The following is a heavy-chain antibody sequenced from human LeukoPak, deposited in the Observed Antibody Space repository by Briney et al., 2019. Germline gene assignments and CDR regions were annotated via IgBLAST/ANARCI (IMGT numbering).Heavy chain of an antibody. V-gene: IGHV3-23*01. CDR3: ARDRGASTYCGGDCYSGTYGMDV. J-gene: IGHJ6*02. CDR1: GFTFSSYA. D-gene: IGHD2-21*02. CDR2: ISGSGGST. Sequence: PGGSLRLSCAASGFTFSSYAMSWVRQAPGKGLEWVSAISGSGGSTYYADSVKGRFTISRDNSKNTLYLQMNSLRAEDTAVYYCARDRGASTYCGGDCYSGTYGMDVWGQGTTVTVSS.